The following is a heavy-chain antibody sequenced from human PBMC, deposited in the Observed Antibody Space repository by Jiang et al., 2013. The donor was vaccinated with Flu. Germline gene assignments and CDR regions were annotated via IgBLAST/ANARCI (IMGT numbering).Heavy chain of an antibody. Sequence: QLVESGGGLVQPGGSLRLSCAASGFTFSSYEMNWVRQAPGKGLEWVSYISSSGSTIYYADSVKGRFTISRDNAKNSLYLQMNSLRAEDTAVYYCARAPKSGDYFDYWGQGTLVTVSS. CDR1: GFTFSSYE. V-gene: IGHV3-48*03. CDR2: ISSSGSTI. CDR3: ARAPKSGDYFDY. D-gene: IGHD7-27*01. J-gene: IGHJ4*02.